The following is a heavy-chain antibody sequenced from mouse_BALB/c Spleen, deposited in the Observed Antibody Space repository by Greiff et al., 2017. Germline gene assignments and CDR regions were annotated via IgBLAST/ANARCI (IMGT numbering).Heavy chain of an antibody. V-gene: IGHV5-4*02. CDR3: ARGVSWFAY. CDR2: ISDGGSYT. J-gene: IGHJ3*01. Sequence: EVKLVESGGGLVKPGGSLKLSCAASGFTFSDYYMYWVRQTPEKRLEWVATISDGGSYTYYPDSVKGRFTISRDNAKNNLYLQMSSLKSEDTAMYYCARGVSWFAYWGQGTLVTVSA. CDR1: GFTFSDYY.